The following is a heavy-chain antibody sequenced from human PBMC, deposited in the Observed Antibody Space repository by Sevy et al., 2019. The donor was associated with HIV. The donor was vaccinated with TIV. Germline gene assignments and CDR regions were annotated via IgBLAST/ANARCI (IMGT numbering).Heavy chain of an antibody. J-gene: IGHJ6*03. CDR1: GFTFSSYA. V-gene: IGHV3-30-3*01. CDR3: ARGGRDDYVWGSYRRSGERQPSYYYYYYMDV. Sequence: GGSLRLSCAASGFTFSSYAMHWVRQAPGKGLEWVAVISYDGSNKYYADSVKGRFTISRDNSKNTVYLQMNSLRAGDTAVYYWARGGRDDYVWGSYRRSGERQPSYYYYYYMDVWGKGTTVTVSS. D-gene: IGHD3-16*02. CDR2: ISYDGSNK.